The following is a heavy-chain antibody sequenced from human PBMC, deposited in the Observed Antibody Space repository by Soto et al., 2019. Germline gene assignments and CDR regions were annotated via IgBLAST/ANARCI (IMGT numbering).Heavy chain of an antibody. V-gene: IGHV4-34*01. CDR1: GGSFSGYY. CDR2: INHSGST. Sequence: PSETLSLTCAVYGGSFSGYYWSWIRQPPGKGLEWIGEINHSGSTNYNPSLKSRVTISVDTSKNQFSLKLSSVTAADTAVYYCARRSYYDSSGYLNYWGQRTLVTVSS. D-gene: IGHD3-22*01. J-gene: IGHJ4*02. CDR3: ARRSYYDSSGYLNY.